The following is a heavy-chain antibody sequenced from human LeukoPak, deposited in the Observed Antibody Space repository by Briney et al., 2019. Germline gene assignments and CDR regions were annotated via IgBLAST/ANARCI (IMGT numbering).Heavy chain of an antibody. Sequence: SVKVSCKASGGTFSSYAISWVRQAPGQGLEWMGGNIPIFGTANYAQKFQGRVTITTDESTSTAYMELSSLRSEDTAVYYCARDYLGYCSSTSCSINWFDPWGQGTLVTVSS. CDR1: GGTFSSYA. J-gene: IGHJ5*02. D-gene: IGHD2-2*01. V-gene: IGHV1-69*05. CDR3: ARDYLGYCSSTSCSINWFDP. CDR2: NIPIFGTA.